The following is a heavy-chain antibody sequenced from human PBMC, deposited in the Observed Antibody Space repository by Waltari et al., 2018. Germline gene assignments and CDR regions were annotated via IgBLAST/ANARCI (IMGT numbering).Heavy chain of an antibody. J-gene: IGHJ5*02. D-gene: IGHD3-10*01. CDR1: GYTFTGYY. Sequence: QVQMVQSGAEVKKPGASVKVSCKASGYTFTGYYMHWVRQAPGQGLEWMVRINPNIGGTNYAQKFQGRVTMTRDTSIITAYMELSRLISDDTSVYYCARGSMVRGLNWFDPWGQGTLVTVSS. CDR3: ARGSMVRGLNWFDP. CDR2: INPNIGGT. V-gene: IGHV1-2*06.